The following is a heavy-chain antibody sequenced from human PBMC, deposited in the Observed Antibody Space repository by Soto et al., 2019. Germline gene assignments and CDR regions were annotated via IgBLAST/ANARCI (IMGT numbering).Heavy chain of an antibody. J-gene: IGHJ4*02. CDR3: AKAINDYYAPLDY. CDR1: GFNFSNYW. CDR2: INQDGSER. Sequence: GSLRLSCAASGFNFSNYWMTWVRQAPGKGLEWVANINQDGSERNSLDSVKGRFTISRDNSKNTLYVQMDSLRAEDTAVYYCAKAINDYYAPLDYWGQGMRVTVSS. D-gene: IGHD3-3*01. V-gene: IGHV3-7*05.